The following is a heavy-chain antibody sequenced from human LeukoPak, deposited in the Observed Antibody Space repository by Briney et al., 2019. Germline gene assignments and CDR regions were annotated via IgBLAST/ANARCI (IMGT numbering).Heavy chain of an antibody. CDR1: GFTFRTYG. Sequence: GRSLRLSCAASGFTFRTYGMHWVRQAPGKGLEWEAVIVHDGRNKYYGDSVKGRFTISRDNSKNMVYLQMNSLRAEDTARYYCAKDYGPEYASGSSYFDSWGQGTPVTVSS. D-gene: IGHD3-10*01. V-gene: IGHV3-30*18. J-gene: IGHJ4*02. CDR3: AKDYGPEYASGSSYFDS. CDR2: IVHDGRNK.